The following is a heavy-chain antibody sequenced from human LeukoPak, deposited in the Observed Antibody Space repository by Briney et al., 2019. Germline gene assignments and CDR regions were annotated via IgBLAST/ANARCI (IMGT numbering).Heavy chain of an antibody. CDR2: INSDGINT. CDR3: ARDLGQYYDTSDNWFDP. CDR1: GFTFSSYS. D-gene: IGHD3-22*01. J-gene: IGHJ5*02. V-gene: IGHV3-74*01. Sequence: GGSLRLSCVASGFTFSSYSMNWVRQAPGKGLVWVSRINSDGINTSYADSVKGRFTISRDNAKNTLNLQMNSLRAEDTAVYYCARDLGQYYDTSDNWFDPWGQGTLVTVSS.